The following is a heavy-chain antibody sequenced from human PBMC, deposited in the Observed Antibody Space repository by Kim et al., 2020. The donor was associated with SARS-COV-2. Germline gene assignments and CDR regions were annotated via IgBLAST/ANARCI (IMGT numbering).Heavy chain of an antibody. CDR3: AVPLYYYGSGSYYQETTHYGMDV. CDR1: GGTFSSYA. V-gene: IGHV1-69*13. Sequence: SVKVSCKASGGTFSSYAISWVRQAPGQGLEWMGGIIPIFGTANYAQKFQGRVTITADESTSTAYMELSSLRSEDTAVYYCAVPLYYYGSGSYYQETTHYGMDVWGQGTTVTVSS. J-gene: IGHJ6*02. D-gene: IGHD3-10*01. CDR2: IIPIFGTA.